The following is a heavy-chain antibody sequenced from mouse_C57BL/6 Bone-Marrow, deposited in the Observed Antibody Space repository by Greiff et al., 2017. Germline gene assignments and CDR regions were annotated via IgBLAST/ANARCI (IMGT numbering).Heavy chain of an antibody. CDR3: ARGGFFGTWYFDV. Sequence: QVQLKQSGPELVKPGASVKISCKASGYTFTDYYINWVKQRPGQGLEWIGWIFPGSGSTYYNEKFKGKATLTVDKSSSTAYMLLSSLTSADSAVYFCARGGFFGTWYFDVWGTGTTVTVSS. CDR2: IFPGSGST. CDR1: GYTFTDYY. D-gene: IGHD1-1*02. V-gene: IGHV1-75*01. J-gene: IGHJ1*03.